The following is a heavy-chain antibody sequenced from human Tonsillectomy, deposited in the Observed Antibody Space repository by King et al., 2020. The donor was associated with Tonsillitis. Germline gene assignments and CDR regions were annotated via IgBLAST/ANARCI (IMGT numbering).Heavy chain of an antibody. V-gene: IGHV4-34*01. Sequence: VQLQQWGAGLLKPSETLSLTCAVYGGSFSGYYWSWIRQPPGKGLEWIGEINHRGSTNYNPSLKSRVTISVDTSKNQFSLKLSSVTAADTAVYCCARGRGVYYDKIGFYYYMDVWGRGTTVTVSS. CDR3: ARGRGVYYDKIGFYYYMDV. CDR1: GGSFSGYY. J-gene: IGHJ6*03. D-gene: IGHD3-22*01. CDR2: INHRGST.